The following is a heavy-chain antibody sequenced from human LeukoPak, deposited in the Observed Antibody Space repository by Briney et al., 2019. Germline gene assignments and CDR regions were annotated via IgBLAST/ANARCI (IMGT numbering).Heavy chain of an antibody. D-gene: IGHD3-10*01. CDR2: ISPDGSRQ. V-gene: IGHV3-33*05. J-gene: IGHJ6*02. CDR1: GFPFSRYS. CDR3: ARDSGLGLWFGELLYHYYYYGMDV. Sequence: QPGGSLRLSCTVSGFPFSRYSWHWVRQAPGKGLEWVAVISPDGSRQDYADSVKGRFTISRDNSKNTLYLQMNSLRAEDTAVYYCARDSGLGLWFGELLYHYYYYGMDVWGQGTTVTVSS.